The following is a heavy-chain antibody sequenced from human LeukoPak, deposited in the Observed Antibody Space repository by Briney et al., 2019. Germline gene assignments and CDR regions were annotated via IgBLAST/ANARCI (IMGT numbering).Heavy chain of an antibody. J-gene: IGHJ4*02. CDR1: GGSFSGYY. CDR2: INHSGST. V-gene: IGHV4-34*01. Sequence: PSETLSLTCAVYGGSFSGYYWGWIRQPPGKGLEWIGEINHSGSTNYNPSLKSRVTISVDTSKNQFSLKLSSVTAADTAVYYCARAHYGSGSDFDYWGQGTLVTVSS. CDR3: ARAHYGSGSDFDY. D-gene: IGHD3-10*01.